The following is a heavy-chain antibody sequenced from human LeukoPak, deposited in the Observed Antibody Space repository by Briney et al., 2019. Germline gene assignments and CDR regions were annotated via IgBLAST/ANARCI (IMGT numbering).Heavy chain of an antibody. J-gene: IGHJ3*02. CDR3: ARADDSSGYYQGDDAFDI. CDR2: IIPIFGTA. D-gene: IGHD3-22*01. CDR1: GGTFSSYA. Sequence: GASVKVSCKASGGTFSSYAISWVRQAPGQGLEWMGGIIPIFGTANYAQKFQGRVTITADESTSTAYMELSSLRSEDTAVYYCARADDSSGYYQGDDAFDIWGQGTMVTVSS. V-gene: IGHV1-69*13.